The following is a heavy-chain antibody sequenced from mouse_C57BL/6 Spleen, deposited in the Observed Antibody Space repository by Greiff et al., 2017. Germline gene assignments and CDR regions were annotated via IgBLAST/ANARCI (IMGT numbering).Heavy chain of an antibody. CDR3: ARGDGSYAMDY. V-gene: IGHV1-52*01. CDR2: IDPSDSET. CDR1: GYTFTSYW. J-gene: IGHJ4*01. Sequence: QVQLKQPGAELVRPGSSVKLSCKASGYTFTSYWMHWVKQRPIQGLEWIGNIDPSDSETHYNQKFKDKATLTVDKSSSTAYMQLSSLTSEDSAVYYCARGDGSYAMDYWGQGTSVTVSS. D-gene: IGHD2-3*01.